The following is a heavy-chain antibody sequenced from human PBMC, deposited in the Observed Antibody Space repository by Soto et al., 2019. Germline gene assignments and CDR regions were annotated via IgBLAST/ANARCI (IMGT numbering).Heavy chain of an antibody. CDR1: GGTFSSYA. CDR2: IIPIFGTA. V-gene: IGHV1-69*12. CDR3: ARVSRDGYNYNYFDY. Sequence: QVQLVQSGAEVKKPGSSVKVSCKASGGTFSSYAISWVRQASGQGLEWMGGIIPIFGTANYAQKFQGRVTITADESTSTAYMELSSLRSEDTAVYYCARVSRDGYNYNYFDYWGQGTLVTVSS. J-gene: IGHJ4*02. D-gene: IGHD5-12*01.